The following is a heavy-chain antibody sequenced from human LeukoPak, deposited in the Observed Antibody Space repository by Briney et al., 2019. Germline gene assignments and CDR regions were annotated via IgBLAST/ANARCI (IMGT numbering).Heavy chain of an antibody. CDR3: ARPSYCGGDCYTDY. Sequence: SETLSLTCTVSGGSISSSSYYWGWIRQPPGKGLEWIGSIHYSGSTYYNPSLKSRVTISVDTSKNQFSLKLSSVTAADTAVYYCARPSYCGGDCYTDYWGQGTLVTVSS. D-gene: IGHD2-21*02. V-gene: IGHV4-39*01. CDR2: IHYSGST. J-gene: IGHJ4*02. CDR1: GGSISSSSYY.